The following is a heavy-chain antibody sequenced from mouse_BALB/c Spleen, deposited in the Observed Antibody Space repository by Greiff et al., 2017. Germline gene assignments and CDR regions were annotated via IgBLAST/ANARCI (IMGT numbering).Heavy chain of an antibody. CDR3: ARDDGYYGSSY. CDR1: GFTFSDYY. D-gene: IGHD1-1*01. V-gene: IGHV5-4*02. Sequence: EVMLVESGGGLVKPGGSLKLSCAASGFTFSDYYMYWVRQTPEKRLEWVATISDGGSYTYYPDSVKGRFTISRDNAKNNLYLQMSSLKSEDTAMYYCARDDGYYGSSYWGQGTTLTVSS. J-gene: IGHJ2*01. CDR2: ISDGGSYT.